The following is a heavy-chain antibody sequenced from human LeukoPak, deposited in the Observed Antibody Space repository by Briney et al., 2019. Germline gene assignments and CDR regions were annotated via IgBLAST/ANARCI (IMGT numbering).Heavy chain of an antibody. D-gene: IGHD4-17*01. CDR2: ISSSSSYT. CDR1: GFTFSDYY. Sequence: GSLRLSCAASGFTFSDYYMSWIRQAPGKGLEWVSYISSSSSYTNYADSVKSRFTISRDNAKNSLYLQMNSLRAEDTAVYYCARDLALDYGNNWFDPWGQGTLVTVSS. CDR3: ARDLALDYGNNWFDP. V-gene: IGHV3-11*05. J-gene: IGHJ5*02.